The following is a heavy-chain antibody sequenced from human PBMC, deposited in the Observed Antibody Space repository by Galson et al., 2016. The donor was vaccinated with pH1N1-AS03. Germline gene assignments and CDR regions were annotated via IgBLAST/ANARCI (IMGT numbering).Heavy chain of an antibody. Sequence: SVKVSCKASGYTLTNYNIYWVRQAPGQGLEWMGKINPSGGSTSYAQKFQGRVTVTRDTSTSTVYMELSSLRFEDTAVYYCARGAGYLWGQGTLVTVSS. CDR1: GYTLTNYN. V-gene: IGHV1-46*01. D-gene: IGHD2-15*01. J-gene: IGHJ4*02. CDR3: ARGAGYL. CDR2: INPSGGST.